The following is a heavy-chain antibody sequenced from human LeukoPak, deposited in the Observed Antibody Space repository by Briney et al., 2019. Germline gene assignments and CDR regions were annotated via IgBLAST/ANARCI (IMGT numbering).Heavy chain of an antibody. CDR3: ARHCYDSSGYLDAFDI. CDR2: IYYSGST. CDR1: GGSISSSSYY. J-gene: IGHJ3*02. Sequence: PSETLSLTCTVSGGSISSSSYYWGWIRQPPGKGLEWIGSIYYSGSTYYNPSLKSRVTISIDTSKNQFSLKLSSVTAADTAVYYCARHCYDSSGYLDAFDIWGQGTMVTVSS. V-gene: IGHV4-39*01. D-gene: IGHD3-22*01.